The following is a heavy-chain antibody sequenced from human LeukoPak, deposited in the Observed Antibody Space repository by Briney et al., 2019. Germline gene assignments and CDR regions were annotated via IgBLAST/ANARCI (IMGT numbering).Heavy chain of an antibody. CDR3: AKDLVSGYSYDYGFDY. Sequence: PGGSLRLSCAASGFTFSSYAMSWVRRAPGKGLEWVSAISGSGGSTYYADSVKGRFTISRDNSKNTLYLQMNSLRAEDTAVYYCAKDLVSGYSYDYGFDYWGQGTLVTVSS. CDR2: ISGSGGST. D-gene: IGHD5-18*01. CDR1: GFTFSSYA. V-gene: IGHV3-23*01. J-gene: IGHJ4*02.